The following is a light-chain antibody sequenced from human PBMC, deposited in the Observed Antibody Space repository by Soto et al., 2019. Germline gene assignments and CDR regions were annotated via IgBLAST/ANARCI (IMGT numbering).Light chain of an antibody. V-gene: IGLV2-14*02. Sequence: QSVLTQPASVSGSPGQSITISCTGTSSDVGSYNLVSWYQQHPGKAPKLIIFGVSERPSGVSNRFSGSKSGNTASLTISGLQAEDEADYYCSSYTSSSSHYVFGTGTKVTVL. J-gene: IGLJ1*01. CDR2: GVS. CDR1: SSDVGSYNL. CDR3: SSYTSSSSHYV.